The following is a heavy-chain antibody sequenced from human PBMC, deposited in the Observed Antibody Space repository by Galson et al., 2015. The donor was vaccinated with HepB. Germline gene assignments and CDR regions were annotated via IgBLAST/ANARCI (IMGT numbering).Heavy chain of an antibody. V-gene: IGHV1-8*01. CDR2: MNPNSGNT. Sequence: SVKVSCKASGYTFTSYDINWVRQATGQGLEWMGWMNPNSGNTGYAQKFQGRVTMTKNTSISTAYMELSILRSEDTAVYYCARGPTYYYDNSGYYVYDYWGQGTLVTVSS. CDR1: GYTFTSYD. CDR3: ARGPTYYYDNSGYYVYDY. J-gene: IGHJ4*02. D-gene: IGHD3-22*01.